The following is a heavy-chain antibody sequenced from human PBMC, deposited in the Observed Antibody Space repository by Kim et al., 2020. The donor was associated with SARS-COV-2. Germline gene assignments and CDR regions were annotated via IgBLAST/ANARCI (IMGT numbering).Heavy chain of an antibody. CDR2: IIPILDRV. V-gene: IGHV1-69*04. Sequence: SVKVSCTASGGPFTYAFSWVRQAPGQGLEWMGRIIPILDRVNYGQKFQGRVTITADTSTSTVNMELSSLRSEDTAVYYCGGVGYCRSSSCYIHDIWGQGTMVTVSS. J-gene: IGHJ3*02. CDR1: GGPFTYA. CDR3: GGVGYCRSSSCYIHDI. D-gene: IGHD2-2*02.